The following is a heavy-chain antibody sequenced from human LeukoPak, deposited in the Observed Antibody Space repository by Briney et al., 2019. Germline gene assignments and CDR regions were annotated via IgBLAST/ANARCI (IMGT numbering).Heavy chain of an antibody. CDR1: GGSISSYY. CDR3: ARDLVVVPAAPQAFDI. D-gene: IGHD2-2*01. CDR2: IYYSGST. V-gene: IGHV4-59*01. Sequence: SETLSLTCTVSGGSISSYYWSWIREPPGKGLEGIVYIYYSGSTNYNPSLKSRVTISVDTSKNQFSLKLSSVTAADTAVYYCARDLVVVPAAPQAFDIWGQGTMVTVYS. J-gene: IGHJ3*02.